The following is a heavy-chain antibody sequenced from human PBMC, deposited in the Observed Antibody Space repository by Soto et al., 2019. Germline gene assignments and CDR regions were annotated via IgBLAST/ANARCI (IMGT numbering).Heavy chain of an antibody. D-gene: IGHD6-13*01. V-gene: IGHV3-20*04. J-gene: IGHJ5*02. CDR3: ARGRSGYSSSWYWFDP. CDR2: INWNGGST. Sequence: GGSLRLSCAASGFTFDDYGMSWVRQAPGKGLEWVSGINWNGGSTGYADSVKGRFTISRDNAKNSLYLQMNSLRAEDTALYYCARGRSGYSSSWYWFDPWGQGTLVTVSS. CDR1: GFTFDDYG.